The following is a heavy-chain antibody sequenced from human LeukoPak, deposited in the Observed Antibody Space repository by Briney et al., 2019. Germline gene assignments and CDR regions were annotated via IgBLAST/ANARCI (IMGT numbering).Heavy chain of an antibody. CDR2: ISSSSSYI. CDR1: GFTFSSYS. CDR3: ASQQEMVGYSYGGDI. Sequence: GGSLRLSCAASGFTFSSYSMNWVRQAPGKGLEWVSSISSSSSYIYYADSVKGRFTISRGNAKNSLYLQMNSLRAEDTAVYYCASQQEMVGYSYGGDIWGQGTMVTVSS. V-gene: IGHV3-21*01. J-gene: IGHJ3*02. D-gene: IGHD5-18*01.